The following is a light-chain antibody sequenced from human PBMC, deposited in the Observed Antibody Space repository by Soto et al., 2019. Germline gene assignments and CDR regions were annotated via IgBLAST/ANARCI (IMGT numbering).Light chain of an antibody. J-gene: IGLJ2*01. Sequence: QSALTQPPSASGSPGQSVTISCTGTSSDVGGYKYVSWYQHHPGEAPKLMIYEVTKRPSGVPDHFSGSKSGNTASLTVSGLQTEDDADYYCCSYAGSNNAVVFGGGPKLTVL. V-gene: IGLV2-8*01. CDR3: CSYAGSNNAVV. CDR2: EVT. CDR1: SSDVGGYKY.